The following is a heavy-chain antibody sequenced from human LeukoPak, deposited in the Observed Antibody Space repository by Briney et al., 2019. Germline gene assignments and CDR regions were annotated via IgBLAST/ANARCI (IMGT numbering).Heavy chain of an antibody. D-gene: IGHD3-22*01. CDR1: GFTFSSYA. CDR3: ARDLRYDSSGYYIY. Sequence: QPGRSLRLSCAASGFTFSSYAVHWVRQAPGKGLEWVAFISYEGSNKYYADSVKGRFTISRENSKNTLYLQVNSLRAEDTAVYYCARDLRYDSSGYYIYWGQGTLVTVSS. V-gene: IGHV3-30-3*01. CDR2: ISYEGSNK. J-gene: IGHJ4*02.